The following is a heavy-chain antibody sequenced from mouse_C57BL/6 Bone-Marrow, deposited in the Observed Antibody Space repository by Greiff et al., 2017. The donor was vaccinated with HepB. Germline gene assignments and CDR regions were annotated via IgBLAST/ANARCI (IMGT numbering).Heavy chain of an antibody. CDR3: ARAYGSSYGFAY. CDR2: FHPYNDDT. Sequence: VQVVESGAELVKPGASVKMSCKASGYTFTTYPIEWMKQNHGKSLEWIGNFHPYNDDTKYNEKFKGKATLTVEKSSSTVYLELSRLTSDDSAVYYCARAYGSSYGFAYWGQGTLVTVSA. CDR1: GYTFTTYP. D-gene: IGHD1-1*01. V-gene: IGHV1-47*01. J-gene: IGHJ3*01.